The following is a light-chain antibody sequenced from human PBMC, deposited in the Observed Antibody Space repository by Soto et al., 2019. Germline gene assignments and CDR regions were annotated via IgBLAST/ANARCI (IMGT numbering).Light chain of an antibody. CDR1: SSNIGSNY. J-gene: IGLJ3*02. Sequence: QLVLTQPPSASGTPGQRVTISCSGSSSNIGSNYVYWYQQLPGTAPKLLIYSNNQRPSGVPDRFSGSKSGTSASLAISGLRSEDEADYYCAAWDDSLSGWVFVGGTKLTVL. CDR2: SNN. V-gene: IGLV1-47*02. CDR3: AAWDDSLSGWV.